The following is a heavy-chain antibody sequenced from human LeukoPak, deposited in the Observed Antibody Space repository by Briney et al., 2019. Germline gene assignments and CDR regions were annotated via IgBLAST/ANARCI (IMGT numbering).Heavy chain of an antibody. V-gene: IGHV3-64D*09. D-gene: IGHD5-12*01. CDR2: INSNGGST. CDR3: VKSGYSTLSDVDY. J-gene: IGHJ4*02. CDR1: GFTFRSYA. Sequence: GGSLRLSCSASGFTFRSYAMHRVRQAPGKGLEFISSINSNGGSTYHADSVKGRFTISRDNSKNTLYLQMSSLRPEDTAVYYCVKSGYSTLSDVDYWGQGTLVTVTP.